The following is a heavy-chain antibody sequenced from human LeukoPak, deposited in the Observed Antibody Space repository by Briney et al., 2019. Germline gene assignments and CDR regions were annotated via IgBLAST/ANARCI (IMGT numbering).Heavy chain of an antibody. CDR3: AKQYYDFWSGYYPFDY. D-gene: IGHD3-3*01. CDR2: ISGSGGST. J-gene: IGHJ4*02. Sequence: GGSLRLSCAASGFTFSSYAMSWVRQAPGKGLEWVSAISGSGGSTYYADSVKGRFTISRDNSKNTLYPQMNSLRAEDTAVYYCAKQYYDFWSGYYPFDYWGQGTLVTVSS. CDR1: GFTFSSYA. V-gene: IGHV3-23*01.